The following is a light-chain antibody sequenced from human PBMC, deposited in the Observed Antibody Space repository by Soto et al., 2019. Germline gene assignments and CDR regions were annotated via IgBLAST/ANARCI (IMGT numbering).Light chain of an antibody. CDR3: CSYAGSYTPHVV. CDR1: SSDVGGYNY. J-gene: IGLJ2*01. Sequence: QSALTQPRSVSGSPGQSVTISCTGTSSDVGGYNYVSWYQQHPGKAPKLMIYDVSKRPSGVPDRFSGSKSGNTASLTISGLQAEDEADYCCCSYAGSYTPHVVFGGGTKLTV. CDR2: DVS. V-gene: IGLV2-11*01.